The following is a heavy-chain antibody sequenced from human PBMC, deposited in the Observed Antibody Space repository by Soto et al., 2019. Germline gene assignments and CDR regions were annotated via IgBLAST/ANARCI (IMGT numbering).Heavy chain of an antibody. CDR1: GDSFSSGDYK. CDR2: TYYSGYT. Sequence: QVQLQESGPGLVKPSHTLSLTCTVSGDSFSSGDYKWSWIRQPPGKGLEWIGYTYYSGYTYNNPSLKSRLTMSVDTSKNQFSLKLSSVTAADTAVYYCATSGDYVAFDYWGQGTLVTVS. V-gene: IGHV4-30-4*01. J-gene: IGHJ4*02. D-gene: IGHD4-17*01. CDR3: ATSGDYVAFDY.